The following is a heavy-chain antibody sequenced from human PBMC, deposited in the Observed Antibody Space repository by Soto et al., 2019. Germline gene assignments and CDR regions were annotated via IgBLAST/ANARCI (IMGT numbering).Heavy chain of an antibody. CDR3: ARFIGGYCSSTSCLPLGWFDP. D-gene: IGHD2-2*01. J-gene: IGHJ5*02. V-gene: IGHV4-59*01. CDR2: IYYSGST. CDR1: GGSIGSYY. Sequence: SETLSLTCTVSGGSIGSYYWSWIRQPPGKGLEWIGYIYYSGSTNYNPSLKSRVTISVDTSKNQFSLKLSSVTAADTAVYYCARFIGGYCSSTSCLPLGWFDPWGXGTLVTVSS.